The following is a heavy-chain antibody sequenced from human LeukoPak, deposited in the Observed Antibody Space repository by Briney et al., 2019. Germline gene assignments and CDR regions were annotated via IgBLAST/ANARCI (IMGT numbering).Heavy chain of an antibody. J-gene: IGHJ3*02. CDR1: GFTFSSYS. V-gene: IGHV3-48*01. D-gene: IGHD7-27*01. CDR2: ISSSSSTI. Sequence: QPGGSLRLSCAASGFTFSSYSMNWVRQAPGKGLEWVSYISSSSSTIYYADSVRGRFTISRDSAKNSLYLQMNSLRGEDTAVYYCARKTGGSLDIWGQGTMVTVSS. CDR3: ARKTGGSLDI.